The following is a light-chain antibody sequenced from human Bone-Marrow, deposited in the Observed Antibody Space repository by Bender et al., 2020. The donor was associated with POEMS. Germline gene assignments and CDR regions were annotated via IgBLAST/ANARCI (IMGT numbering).Light chain of an antibody. Sequence: QSALTQPASVSGSPGQSITISCTGTSSDVGGYNYVSWYQQHPGKAPKLMIYDVSNRPSGVSNRFSGSKSGTSASLAISGLRSEDEADYYCASWDDSLSGWVFGGGTKVTVL. J-gene: IGLJ3*02. CDR2: DVS. CDR1: SSDVGGYNY. CDR3: ASWDDSLSGWV. V-gene: IGLV2-14*01.